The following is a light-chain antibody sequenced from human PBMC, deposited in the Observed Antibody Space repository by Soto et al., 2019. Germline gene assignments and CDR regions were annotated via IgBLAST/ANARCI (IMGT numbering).Light chain of an antibody. Sequence: ETVLTQSPGTLSLSPGERATLSCRASQTVSSSYLAWYQQKPGQPPRLLIYGVSSRATGIPDRFSGSGSGPDFTLTISSLEPEVFAGYYCQQYSSSSWTFGQGTKVEIK. CDR3: QQYSSSSWT. V-gene: IGKV3-20*01. CDR2: GVS. J-gene: IGKJ1*01. CDR1: QTVSSSY.